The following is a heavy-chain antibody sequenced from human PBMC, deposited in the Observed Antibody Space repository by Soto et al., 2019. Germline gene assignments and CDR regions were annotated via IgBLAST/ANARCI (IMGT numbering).Heavy chain of an antibody. Sequence: PGGSLRLSCAASGFTFSSYEMNWVRQAPGKGLEWVSYISSSGSTIYYADSVKGRFTISRDNAKNSLYLQMNSLRAEDTAVYCCARLEPPYYYYGMDVWGQGTTVTVSS. CDR2: ISSSGSTI. J-gene: IGHJ6*02. CDR3: ARLEPPYYYYGMDV. CDR1: GFTFSSYE. V-gene: IGHV3-48*03.